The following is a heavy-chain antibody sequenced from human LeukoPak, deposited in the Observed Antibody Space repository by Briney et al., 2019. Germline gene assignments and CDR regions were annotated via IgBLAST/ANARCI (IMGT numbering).Heavy chain of an antibody. CDR3: ARVGGKESYYFDY. CDR1: GFTFSSYW. CDR2: IKQDGSEK. V-gene: IGHV3-7*01. Sequence: GGSLRLSCAASGFTFSSYWMSWVRQAPGKGLEWVANIKQDGSEKYYVDSVKGRFTISRDNAKNSLYLQMNSLRAGDTAVYYCARVGGKESYYFDYWGQGTLVTVSS. D-gene: IGHD3-10*01. J-gene: IGHJ4*02.